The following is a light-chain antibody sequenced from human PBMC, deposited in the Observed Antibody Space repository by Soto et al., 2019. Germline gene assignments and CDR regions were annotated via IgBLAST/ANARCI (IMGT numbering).Light chain of an antibody. CDR1: SSDVGSYNL. J-gene: IGLJ2*01. Sequence: QSVLTQPASVSGSPGQSITISCTGTSSDVGSYNLVSWYQRHPGKAPKLMIYEGSKRPSGVSNRFSGSKSGNTASLTISGLQAEDEADYYCCSYAGSSTPYVVFGGGTQLTVL. CDR3: CSYAGSSTPYVV. CDR2: EGS. V-gene: IGLV2-23*01.